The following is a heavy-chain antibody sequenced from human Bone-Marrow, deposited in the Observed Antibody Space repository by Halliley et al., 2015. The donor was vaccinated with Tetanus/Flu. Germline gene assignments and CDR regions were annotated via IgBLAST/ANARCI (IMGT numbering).Heavy chain of an antibody. Sequence: GWIGYIYRSGTPTSTPPLKGRVTLSVAPPKNQFSLRLTSVTAADTAVYYCARRRYSSWSLDYWGQGTLVTVSS. J-gene: IGHJ4*02. D-gene: IGHD6-6*01. CDR2: IYRSGTP. CDR3: ARRRYSSWSLDY. V-gene: IGHV4-59*08.